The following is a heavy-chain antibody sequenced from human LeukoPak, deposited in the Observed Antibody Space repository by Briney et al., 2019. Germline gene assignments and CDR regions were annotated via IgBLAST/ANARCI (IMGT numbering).Heavy chain of an antibody. CDR2: IRYDGSNK. V-gene: IGHV3-30*02. CDR1: GFTFSSYG. D-gene: IGHD5-24*01. J-gene: IGHJ4*02. Sequence: GGSLRLSCAASGFTFSSYGMHWVRQAPGKGLEWVAFIRYDGSNKYYADSVKGRFTISGDNSKNTLYLQMNSLRAEDTAVYYCAKEEMATEYGGVDYWGQGTLVTVSS. CDR3: AKEEMATEYGGVDY.